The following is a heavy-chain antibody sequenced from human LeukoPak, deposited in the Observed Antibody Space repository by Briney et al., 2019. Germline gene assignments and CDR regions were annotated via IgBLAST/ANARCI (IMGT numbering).Heavy chain of an antibody. J-gene: IGHJ4*02. CDR3: ARHPGQVPDY. Sequence: GESLKISCKAPGYNFTNYWIGWVRQMPGKGLEWMGIIYPDDSDTRYSPSFQGQVTISADKSISTAYLQWSILKASDTAMYYCARHPGQVPDYWGQGTLVTVSS. CDR2: IYPDDSDT. V-gene: IGHV5-51*01. CDR1: GYNFTNYW.